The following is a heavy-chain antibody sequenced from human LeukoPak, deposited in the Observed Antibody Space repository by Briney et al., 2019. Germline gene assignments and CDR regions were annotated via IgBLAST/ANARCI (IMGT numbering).Heavy chain of an antibody. CDR2: VKSKSDGGAT. CDR3: TTVPIVLRYFYGMDV. CDR1: GFTFSNAW. Sequence: GGSLRLSCAASGFTFSNAWMSWVRQAPGKGLEWVGRVKSKSDGGATDYAAPVKGRFTISRDDSKNTLYLQMNSLKTEDTALYYCTTVPIVLRYFYGMDVWGQGTTVTVSS. D-gene: IGHD3-9*01. J-gene: IGHJ6*02. V-gene: IGHV3-15*01.